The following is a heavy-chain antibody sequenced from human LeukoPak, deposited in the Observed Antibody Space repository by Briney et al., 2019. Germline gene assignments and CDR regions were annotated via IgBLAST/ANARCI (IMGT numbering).Heavy chain of an antibody. J-gene: IGHJ3*02. Sequence: PSETLSLTCTVSGGSISSYYWSWIRQPPGKGLEWIGYIYYSGSTNYNPSLKSRVTISVDTSKNQFSLKLSSVTAADTAVYYCARSSPSRDAFDIWGQGTMVTVSS. CDR3: ARSSPSRDAFDI. D-gene: IGHD1-26*01. CDR1: GGSISSYY. V-gene: IGHV4-59*01. CDR2: IYYSGST.